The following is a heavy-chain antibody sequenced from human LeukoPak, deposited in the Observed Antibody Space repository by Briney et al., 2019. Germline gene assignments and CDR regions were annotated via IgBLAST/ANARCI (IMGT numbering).Heavy chain of an antibody. D-gene: IGHD3-3*01. Sequence: GGSLRLSCAASGFTFSNYNMNWVRQAPGKGLEWVSSITSTSSYIYYADSVKGRFTVSRDNAKNSLYLQMNSLRAEDTAVYYCARGLRFLEDRVRPWGQGTLVTVSS. V-gene: IGHV3-21*01. CDR2: ITSTSSYI. J-gene: IGHJ5*02. CDR1: GFTFSNYN. CDR3: ARGLRFLEDRVRP.